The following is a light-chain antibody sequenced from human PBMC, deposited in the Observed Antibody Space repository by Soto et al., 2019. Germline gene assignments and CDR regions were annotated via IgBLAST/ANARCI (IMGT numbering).Light chain of an antibody. Sequence: QSALTQPASVSGSPGQSITISCTGTSSDVGGYNYVSWYQQHPGEASKLMIYDVSNRPSGVSNRFSGSKSGITASLTISGLQAEDEADYYCSSYTSSSTSDVFGTGTKLTVL. V-gene: IGLV2-14*01. CDR2: DVS. CDR3: SSYTSSSTSDV. J-gene: IGLJ1*01. CDR1: SSDVGGYNY.